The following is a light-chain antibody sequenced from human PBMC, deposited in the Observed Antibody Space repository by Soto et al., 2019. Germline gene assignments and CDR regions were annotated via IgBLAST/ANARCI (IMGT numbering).Light chain of an antibody. J-gene: IGLJ1*01. Sequence: QSALTQPASVSGSPGQSITISCTGTSSDVGGSNYVSWYQQHPGKAPKLIISDVSYRPSGVSNRFSGSKSGNTASLTISGLQVEDEADYYCSSYTSSSTYVFGTRTKLTVL. CDR3: SSYTSSSTYV. V-gene: IGLV2-14*01. CDR2: DVS. CDR1: SSDVGGSNY.